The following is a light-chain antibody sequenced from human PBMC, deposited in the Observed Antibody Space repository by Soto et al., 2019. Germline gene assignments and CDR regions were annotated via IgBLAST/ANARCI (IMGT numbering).Light chain of an antibody. CDR2: ATS. CDR3: QQNYSPPPIT. V-gene: IGKV1-39*01. CDR1: QNVAHF. Sequence: DIQMTQSPSSLSASVGDSVTITCRASQNVAHFLNWYQQKPGKAPKLLIYATSSLHSGVPSRFSGSGFGTDFTLTISSLQTEDVATYYCQQNYSPPPITFGQGTRLEIK. J-gene: IGKJ5*01.